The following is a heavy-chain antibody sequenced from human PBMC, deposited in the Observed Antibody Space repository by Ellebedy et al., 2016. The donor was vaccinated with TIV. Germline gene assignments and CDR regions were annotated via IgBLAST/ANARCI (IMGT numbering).Heavy chain of an antibody. CDR3: ARVPVRAAPDY. CDR2: ISSSSSYI. J-gene: IGHJ4*02. D-gene: IGHD6-6*01. Sequence: GESLKISXAASGFTFSSYSMNWVRQAPGKGLEWVSSISSSSSYIYYADSVKGRFTISRDNAKNSLYLQMNSLRAEDTAVYYCARVPVRAAPDYWGQGTLVTVSS. V-gene: IGHV3-21*01. CDR1: GFTFSSYS.